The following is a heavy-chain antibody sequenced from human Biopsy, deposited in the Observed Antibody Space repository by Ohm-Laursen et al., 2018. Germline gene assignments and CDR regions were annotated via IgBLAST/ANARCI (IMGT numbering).Heavy chain of an antibody. V-gene: IGHV3-74*01. J-gene: IGHJ5*01. CDR3: ARDASQGFDS. Sequence: SLRLSCTASGFSFSSYGMHWVRQAPGKGLEWVPRSNTDGSHTNYADSVKGRFTTSTDNAKNTLYLYMSSLTVEDTAVYFCARDASQGFDSWGQGTLVTVSS. CDR1: GFSFSSYG. CDR2: SNTDGSHT.